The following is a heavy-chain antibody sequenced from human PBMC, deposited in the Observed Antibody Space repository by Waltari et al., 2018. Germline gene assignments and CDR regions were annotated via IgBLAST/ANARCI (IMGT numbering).Heavy chain of an antibody. CDR3: EAFGVVTYGMDV. V-gene: IGHV1-69*09. Sequence: QVQLVQSGAEVKKPGSSVKVSCKASGGTFSSYAISWVRQAPGQGLEWMGRIIPILGIANYAHKFQGRVTITADKSTSTAYMELSSLRSEDTAVYYCEAFGVVTYGMDVWGQGTTVTVSS. D-gene: IGHD3-3*01. CDR1: GGTFSSYA. J-gene: IGHJ6*02. CDR2: IIPILGIA.